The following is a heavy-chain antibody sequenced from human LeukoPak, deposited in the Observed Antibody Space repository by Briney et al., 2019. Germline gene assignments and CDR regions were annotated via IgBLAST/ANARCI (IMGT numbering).Heavy chain of an antibody. CDR3: VRGSGGSSGPPHFDS. CDR2: IYSGGST. CDR1: GFTVSSDY. V-gene: IGHV3-53*01. D-gene: IGHD6-13*01. Sequence: GGSLRLSCAASGFTVSSDYMSWVRQAPGKGLEWVSVIYSGGSTYYADSVKGRFTISRDNSKNTLYLQLHSLRVEDTAVYYCVRGSGGSSGPPHFDSWGQGTLVTVSS. J-gene: IGHJ4*02.